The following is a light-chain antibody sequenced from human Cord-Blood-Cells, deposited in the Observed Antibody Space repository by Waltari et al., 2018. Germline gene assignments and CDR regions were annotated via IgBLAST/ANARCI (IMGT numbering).Light chain of an antibody. Sequence: ALRQHAPVSGYSGQLVSISCTWTRNEVVGYNYVSLYQQHQGKAPKLMIYAVSNRPSGVSKHFSGSKSGNTASLTISGLQAEDEADYYCSSYTNSSTLYVFGTRTKVTVL. CDR2: AVS. V-gene: IGLV2-14*01. J-gene: IGLJ1*01. CDR3: SSYTNSSTLYV. CDR1: RNEVVGYNY.